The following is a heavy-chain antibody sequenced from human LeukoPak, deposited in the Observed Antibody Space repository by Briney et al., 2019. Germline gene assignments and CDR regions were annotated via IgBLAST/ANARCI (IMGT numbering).Heavy chain of an antibody. CDR3: AKGSGGGCSSSVDS. D-gene: IGHD2-15*01. V-gene: IGHV3-23*01. J-gene: IGHJ4*02. CDR2: ICSGGGDT. CDR1: GFTFSIYA. Sequence: GGSLRLSCAASGFTFSIYAMTWVRQVPKKGLEWVSSICSGGGDTYYADSAKGRFTTSRDNSKNTLFLQMNNLRAEDTAIYYCAKGSGGGCSSSVDSWDQGTLVTVSS.